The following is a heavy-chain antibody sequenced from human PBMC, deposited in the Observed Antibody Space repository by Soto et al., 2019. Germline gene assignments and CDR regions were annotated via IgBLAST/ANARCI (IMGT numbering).Heavy chain of an antibody. CDR1: GGSISSGGYY. CDR3: ARGHHSSGYCFDY. V-gene: IGHV4-31*03. Sequence: QVQLQESGPGLVKPSQTLSLTCTVSGGSISSGGYYWSWIRQHPGKGLEWIGYIYFSGSTYYNPSLKSRVTISIDTSKNQFSLKLSSVTAADTAVYYCARGHHSSGYCFDYWGQGTLVTVSS. J-gene: IGHJ4*02. CDR2: IYFSGST. D-gene: IGHD3-22*01.